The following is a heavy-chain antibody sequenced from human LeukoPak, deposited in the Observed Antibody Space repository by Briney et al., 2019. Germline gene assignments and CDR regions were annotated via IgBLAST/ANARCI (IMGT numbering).Heavy chain of an antibody. CDR1: GGSISSYY. D-gene: IGHD2-2*01. Sequence: SETRSLARTVDGGSISSYYWSWIRQPPRKGLEWNGYIHYSGSNNYNPSLKSRVTISVDPSKNQFSLKLSSVTAADTAVYYCARHRRCSSTSCLFDYWGQGTLVTVSS. CDR2: IHYSGSN. V-gene: IGHV4-59*08. J-gene: IGHJ4*02. CDR3: ARHRRCSSTSCLFDY.